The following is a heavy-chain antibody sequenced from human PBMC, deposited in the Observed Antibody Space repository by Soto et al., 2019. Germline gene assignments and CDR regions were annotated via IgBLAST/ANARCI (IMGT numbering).Heavy chain of an antibody. J-gene: IGHJ6*02. D-gene: IGHD3-3*01. CDR1: GFTFSSYA. CDR3: ARGQFRDFWSGYYTGYYYYGMDV. V-gene: IGHV3-30-3*01. Sequence: LRLSCAASGFTFSSYAMHWVRQAPGKGLEWVAVISYDGTNKYYADSVKGRFTISRDNSKNTLYLQMNSLRAEDTAVYYCARGQFRDFWSGYYTGYYYYGMDVWGQGTTVTVSS. CDR2: ISYDGTNK.